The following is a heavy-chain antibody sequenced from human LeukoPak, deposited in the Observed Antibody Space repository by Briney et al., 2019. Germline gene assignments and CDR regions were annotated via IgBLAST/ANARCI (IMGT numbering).Heavy chain of an antibody. Sequence: PGGSLRPSCAASGFTFSSYGMHWVRQAPGKGLEWVAVISYDGSNKYYADSVKGRFTISRDNSKNTLYLQMNSLRAEDTAVYYCAKDKDYVWGSYRSFAFDYWGQGTLVTVSS. D-gene: IGHD3-16*02. J-gene: IGHJ4*02. CDR3: AKDKDYVWGSYRSFAFDY. V-gene: IGHV3-30*18. CDR1: GFTFSSYG. CDR2: ISYDGSNK.